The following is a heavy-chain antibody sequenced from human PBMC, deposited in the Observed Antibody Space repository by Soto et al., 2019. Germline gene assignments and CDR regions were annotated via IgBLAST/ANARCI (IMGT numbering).Heavy chain of an antibody. CDR1: GGSISSGGYY. V-gene: IGHV4-31*03. Sequence: QVQLQESGPGLVKPSQTLSLTCTVSGGSISSGGYYWSWIRQHPGKGLEWIGYIYYIGSTYYNPSLKRRVTISVDTSTNQFSLKLSSVTAADTAVYYCARSSTSANSFDYWGQGTLVTVSS. CDR3: ARSSTSANSFDY. D-gene: IGHD2-2*01. CDR2: IYYIGST. J-gene: IGHJ4*02.